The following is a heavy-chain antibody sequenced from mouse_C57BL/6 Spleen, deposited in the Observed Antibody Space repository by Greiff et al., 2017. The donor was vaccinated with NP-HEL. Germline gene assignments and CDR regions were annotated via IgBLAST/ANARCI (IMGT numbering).Heavy chain of an antibody. CDR1: GFTFSDAW. CDR3: TTGTGTWYFDV. J-gene: IGHJ1*03. D-gene: IGHD4-1*01. CDR2: IRNKANNHAT. V-gene: IGHV6-6*01. Sequence: EVKVVESGGGLVQPGGSMKLSCAASGFTFSDAWMDWVRQSPEKGLEWVAEIRNKANNHATYYAESVKGRFTISRDDSKSSVYLQMNSLRAEDTGIYYCTTGTGTWYFDVWGTGTTVTVSS.